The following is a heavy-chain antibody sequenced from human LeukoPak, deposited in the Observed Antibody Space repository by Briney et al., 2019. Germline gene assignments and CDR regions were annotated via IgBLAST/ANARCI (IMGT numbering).Heavy chain of an antibody. D-gene: IGHD3-22*01. CDR2: ISGSGGST. V-gene: IGHV3-23*01. CDR1: GFTFSSYA. Sequence: PGGSLRLSCAASGFTFSSYAMSWVRQAPGKGLEWVSAISGSGGSTYYADSVKGRFTISRDNSKNTLYLQMNSLRAEDTAVYYCAKEGYYDSSGSTYFDYWGQGTLVTVSS. CDR3: AKEGYYDSSGSTYFDY. J-gene: IGHJ4*02.